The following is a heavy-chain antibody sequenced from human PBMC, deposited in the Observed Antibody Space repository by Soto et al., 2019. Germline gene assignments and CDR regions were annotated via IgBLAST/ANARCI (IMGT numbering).Heavy chain of an antibody. J-gene: IGHJ4*02. CDR3: ARSRNSAVADSFDF. V-gene: IGHV3-30*04. D-gene: IGHD1-26*01. CDR2: ISRDGSHK. Sequence: GSLRLSCAASGFSFRNYAIHWVRQAPGKGLEWVAVISRDGSHKYYLDSVKGRFTISRDNSKDTVNLLMNSLRDDDSAMYYCARSRNSAVADSFDFWGQGTLVTVSS. CDR1: GFSFRNYA.